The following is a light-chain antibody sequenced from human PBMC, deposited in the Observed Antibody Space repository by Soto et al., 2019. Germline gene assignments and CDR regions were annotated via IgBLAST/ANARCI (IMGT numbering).Light chain of an antibody. J-gene: IGLJ1*01. Sequence: QSVLTQPASVSGSPGQSITISCTGTMSDVGRYNYVSWYQQYPGKAPKAMIYDVSNRPSGVSNRFSGSKSGNTASLTISGLQAEDEADYYCNSYAGTSTPYIFGNGTKVTVL. CDR1: MSDVGRYNY. CDR3: NSYAGTSTPYI. CDR2: DVS. V-gene: IGLV2-14*03.